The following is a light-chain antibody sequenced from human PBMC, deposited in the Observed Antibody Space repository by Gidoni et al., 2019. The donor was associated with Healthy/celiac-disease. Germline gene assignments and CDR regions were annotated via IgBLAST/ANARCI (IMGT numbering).Light chain of an antibody. Sequence: EIVLTQSPATLSLSPGERATLSCRASQSVSSYLAWYQQKPGQAPRLLIYDASNRATGIPARFSGSGSGTDCTLTISSLEPEDFAVYYCQQRSTWTFGQGTKVEIK. J-gene: IGKJ1*01. CDR2: DAS. CDR3: QQRSTWT. CDR1: QSVSSY. V-gene: IGKV3-11*01.